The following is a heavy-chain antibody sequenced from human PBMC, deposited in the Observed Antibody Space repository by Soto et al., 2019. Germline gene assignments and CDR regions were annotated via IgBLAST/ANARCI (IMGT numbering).Heavy chain of an antibody. V-gene: IGHV4-31*03. CDR2: IYSSGSN. D-gene: IGHD6-25*01. CDR1: GGSISSVCYY. CDR3: ARHSAGGKSAAQRARAAFDI. J-gene: IGHJ3*02. Sequence: QVQLQESGPGLVKPSQNLSLTCTVSGGSISSVCYYWSWIRQQPGKVLEWIGYIYSSGSNYYNQSLKSRVTISVDPSKNQSSLKLSSVTAADTAVYYCARHSAGGKSAAQRARAAFDIWGQGTMVTVSS.